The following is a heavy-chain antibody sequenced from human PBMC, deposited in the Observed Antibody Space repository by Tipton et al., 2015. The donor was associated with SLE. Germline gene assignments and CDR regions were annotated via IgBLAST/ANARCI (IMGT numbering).Heavy chain of an antibody. V-gene: IGHV4-59*11. CDR1: GGSISSHY. J-gene: IGHJ3*02. D-gene: IGHD2-2*01. Sequence: GLVKPSETLSLTCTVSGGSISSHYWSWIRQPPGKGLELIGYIYYSGRTNYNPSFKSRVTISVDTSKNQFSLKLSSVTAADTAVYYCARGSAAAVGGAFDILVQGTRVTVSS. CDR2: IYYSGRT. CDR3: ARGSAAAVGGAFDI.